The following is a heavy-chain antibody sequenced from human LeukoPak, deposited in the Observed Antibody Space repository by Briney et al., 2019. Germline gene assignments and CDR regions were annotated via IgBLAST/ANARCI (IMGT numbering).Heavy chain of an antibody. Sequence: PSETLSLTCAVYGGSFSGYYWSWIRQPPGKGREWIGEINHSGSTNYNPSLKSRVTISVDTSKNQFSLKLSSVTAADTAVYYCARRGGAYQLLSVYYYMDVWGKGTTVTVSS. V-gene: IGHV4-34*01. CDR2: INHSGST. CDR3: ARRGGAYQLLSVYYYMDV. J-gene: IGHJ6*03. CDR1: GGSFSGYY. D-gene: IGHD2-2*01.